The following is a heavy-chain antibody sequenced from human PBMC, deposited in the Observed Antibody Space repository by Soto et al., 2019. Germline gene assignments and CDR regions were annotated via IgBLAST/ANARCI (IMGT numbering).Heavy chain of an antibody. CDR1: GGTVSGYF. Sequence: SVTLSLTCAAYGGTVSGYFWSWIRQPPGKGLEWIGESNHSGTTSYSPSLDSRVTTSVDTSKNQFSLRLSSVTAADTAIYYCARRYCSDSYCSYFDYWGRGTLVTVSS. CDR2: SNHSGTT. CDR3: ARRYCSDSYCSYFDY. V-gene: IGHV4-34*01. J-gene: IGHJ4*02. D-gene: IGHD2-15*01.